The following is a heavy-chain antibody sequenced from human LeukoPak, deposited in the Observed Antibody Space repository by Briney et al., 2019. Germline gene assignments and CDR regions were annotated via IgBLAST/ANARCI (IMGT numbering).Heavy chain of an antibody. J-gene: IGHJ4*02. D-gene: IGHD3-10*01. CDR3: ARGNPGVIDY. CDR1: GYTFTSYY. CDR2: INPSGGST. Sequence: ASVKVSCKASGYTFTSYYMHWVRQAPGHGLEWMGMINPSGGSTSYAQKFQGRVTMTRDTSTGTVYMELSSLRSEDTAVYYCARGNPGVIDYWGQGTLVTVSS. V-gene: IGHV1-46*01.